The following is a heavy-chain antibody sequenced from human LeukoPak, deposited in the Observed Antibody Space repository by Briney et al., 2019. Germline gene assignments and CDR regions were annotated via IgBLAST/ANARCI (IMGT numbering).Heavy chain of an antibody. V-gene: IGHV4-61*02. Sequence: SQTLSLTCTVSGGSISSGSYYWSWIRQPAGKGLEWIGRIYTSGSTNYNPSLKSRVTISVDTAKNQFSLKLSSVTAADTAVYYCARFSSSGQFSDYWGQGTLVTVSS. D-gene: IGHD3-22*01. CDR3: ARFSSSGQFSDY. CDR2: IYTSGST. J-gene: IGHJ4*02. CDR1: GGSISSGSYY.